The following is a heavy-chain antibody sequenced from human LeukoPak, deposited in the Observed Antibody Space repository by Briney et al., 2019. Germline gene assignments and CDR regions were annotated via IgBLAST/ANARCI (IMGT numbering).Heavy chain of an antibody. J-gene: IGHJ2*01. D-gene: IGHD6-19*01. CDR1: GFTFDDYA. CDR2: ISWNCGSI. Sequence: SLRLSCAASGFTFDDYAMHWVRQAPGKGLEWVAGISWNCGSIGYEASVQGRFTITRGNVKNSIYLEVNSLRAEDMALYSCAKDMGWGSSGGVAFDLWRRGTLVTVSS. CDR3: AKDMGWGSSGGVAFDL. V-gene: IGHV3-9*03.